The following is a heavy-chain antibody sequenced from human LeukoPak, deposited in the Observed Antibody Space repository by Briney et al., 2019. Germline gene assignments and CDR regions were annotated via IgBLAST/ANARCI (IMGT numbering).Heavy chain of an antibody. D-gene: IGHD6-13*01. V-gene: IGHV4-39*01. J-gene: IGHJ5*02. CDR3: ARHVQQQLEPYNWFDP. CDR2: IYYSGST. Sequence: SETLSLTCTVSGGSISSSSYYWGWIRQPPGKGLEWIGSIYYSGSTYYNPSLKSRVTISVVTSKNQFSLKLSSVTAADTAVYYCARHVQQQLEPYNWFDPWGQGTLVTVSS. CDR1: GGSISSSSYY.